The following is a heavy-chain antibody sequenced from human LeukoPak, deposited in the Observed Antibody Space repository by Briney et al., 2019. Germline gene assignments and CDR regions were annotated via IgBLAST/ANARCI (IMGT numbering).Heavy chain of an antibody. V-gene: IGHV3-11*05. J-gene: IGHJ6*02. D-gene: IGHD6-25*01. CDR1: GFSLSDHH. CDR2: IATGSRFT. CDR3: ARDLAADKRALDV. Sequence: GGSLRLSCVASGFSLSDHHMTWIRQAPGKRLEWLSFIATGSRFTEWADSVRGRFTISRDDATNSLYLQLNNLRADDTAVYYCARDLAADKRALDVWGQGTAVIVAS.